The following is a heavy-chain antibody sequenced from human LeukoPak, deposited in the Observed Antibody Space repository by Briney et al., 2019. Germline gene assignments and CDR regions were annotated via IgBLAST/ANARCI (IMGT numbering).Heavy chain of an antibody. J-gene: IGHJ5*02. CDR1: GYTFTSYY. Sequence: GASVKVSCKASGYTFTSYYMHWVRQAPGQGLEWMGWINPNSGGTNYAQKFQGRVTMTRDTSISTAYMELSRLRSDDTAVYYCARVYSSGYQNWFDPWGQGTLVTVSS. V-gene: IGHV1-2*02. D-gene: IGHD3-22*01. CDR3: ARVYSSGYQNWFDP. CDR2: INPNSGGT.